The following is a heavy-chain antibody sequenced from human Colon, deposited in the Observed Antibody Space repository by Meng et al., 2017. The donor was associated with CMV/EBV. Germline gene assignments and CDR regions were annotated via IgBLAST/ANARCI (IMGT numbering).Heavy chain of an antibody. CDR1: GFTLSNYA. CDR2: ISYDGTKT. CDR3: ARTQARNIVVVPAAVLY. V-gene: IGHV3-30*04. D-gene: IGHD2-2*01. Sequence: GESLKISCAASGFTLSNYAMHWVRQAPGKGLEWVAFISYDGTKTYSADSVKGRFTISRDNSKNTLYLQMNSLRAEDTAVYYCARTQARNIVVVPAAVLYWGQGTPVTVSS. J-gene: IGHJ4*02.